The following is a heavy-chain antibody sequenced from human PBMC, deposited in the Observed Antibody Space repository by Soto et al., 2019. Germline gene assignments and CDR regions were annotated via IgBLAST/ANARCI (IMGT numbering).Heavy chain of an antibody. Sequence: PSETLSLTCAVSGGSISSYYWSWIRQPPGKGLEWIGYIYYSGSTNYNPSLKSRVTISVDTSKNQFSLKLNSMTAADTAVYYCARGTTVETGNYWGQGTLVTV. V-gene: IGHV4-59*08. CDR1: GGSISSYY. CDR3: ARGTTVETGNY. CDR2: IYYSGST. D-gene: IGHD4-17*01. J-gene: IGHJ4*02.